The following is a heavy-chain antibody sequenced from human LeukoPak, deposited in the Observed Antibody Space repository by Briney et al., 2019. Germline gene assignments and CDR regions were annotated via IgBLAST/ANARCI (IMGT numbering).Heavy chain of an antibody. CDR2: ISYDGSNK. CDR3: ARAVGIAAAPIDY. Sequence: GGSLRLSCAASGFTFSSYAMHWVRQAPGKRLEWVAVISYDGSNKYYADSVKGRFTISRDNSKNTLYLQMNSLRAEDTAVYYCARAVGIAAAPIDYWGQGTLVTVSS. D-gene: IGHD6-13*01. V-gene: IGHV3-30-3*01. J-gene: IGHJ4*02. CDR1: GFTFSSYA.